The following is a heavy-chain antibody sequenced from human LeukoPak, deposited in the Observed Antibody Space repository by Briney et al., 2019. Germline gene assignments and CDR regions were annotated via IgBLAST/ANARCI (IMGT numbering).Heavy chain of an antibody. Sequence: PGGSLRLSCVASGFTFSSRDWMTWVRQAPGKGLEWVANIKQDGSEKNYVDSVKGRFSISRDNSRNTLYLQMGSLRAEDTAVYYCARDLRSGAYYYFYMDVWGNGTTVIVSS. CDR2: IKQDGSEK. V-gene: IGHV3-7*01. CDR3: ARDLRSGAYYYFYMDV. CDR1: GFTFSSRDW. J-gene: IGHJ6*03. D-gene: IGHD3-3*01.